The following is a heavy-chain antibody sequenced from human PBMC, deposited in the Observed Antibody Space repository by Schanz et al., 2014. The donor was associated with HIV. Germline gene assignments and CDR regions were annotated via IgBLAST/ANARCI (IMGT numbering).Heavy chain of an antibody. J-gene: IGHJ6*02. D-gene: IGHD3-22*01. CDR2: ISYDGSNK. CDR3: ARDVSHDSSGHYSDYYYGMDV. Sequence: VQLVESGGGLVKPGGSLRLSCAASGFTFRNFGMHWVRQAPGKGLEWVAVISYDGSNKNYADSVKGRFTISRDNSKNTLYLQMNSLRAEDTAVYYCARDVSHDSSGHYSDYYYGMDVWGQGTTVTVSS. CDR1: GFTFRNFG. V-gene: IGHV3-30*19.